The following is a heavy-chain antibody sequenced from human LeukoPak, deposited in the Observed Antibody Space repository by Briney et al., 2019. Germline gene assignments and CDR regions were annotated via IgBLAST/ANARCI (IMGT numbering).Heavy chain of an antibody. CDR3: ARRVGVALDY. CDR1: GGSISSSSYY. Sequence: SETLSLTCTVSGGSISSSSYYWGWIRQPPGKGLEWIGSIYYSGSTYYNPSLKSRVTISVDASKNQFSLKLRSVTAADTAVYYCARRVGVALDYWGQGTLVTVSS. V-gene: IGHV4-39*01. CDR2: IYYSGST. J-gene: IGHJ4*02. D-gene: IGHD2-21*01.